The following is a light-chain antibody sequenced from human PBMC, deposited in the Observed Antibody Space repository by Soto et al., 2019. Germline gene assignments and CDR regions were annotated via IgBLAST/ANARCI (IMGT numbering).Light chain of an antibody. Sequence: DIQMTQSPSTLSASVGDRVTITCRASQSISSWLAWYQQKPGKAPKLLIYDASNLESGVPSRFSGSGSGTEFTLTISSLQPDDFATYYCQQYNSYRYTFGQGTKLEIK. CDR1: QSISSW. V-gene: IGKV1-5*01. J-gene: IGKJ2*01. CDR3: QQYNSYRYT. CDR2: DAS.